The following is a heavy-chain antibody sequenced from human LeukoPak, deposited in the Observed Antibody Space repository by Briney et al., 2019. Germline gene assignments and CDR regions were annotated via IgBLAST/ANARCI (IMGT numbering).Heavy chain of an antibody. D-gene: IGHD1-26*01. CDR3: ARDEPNLYSGSLG. CDR2: IKQDGSEK. V-gene: IGHV3-7*04. CDR1: GFTFSSYW. J-gene: IGHJ4*02. Sequence: GGSLRLSWAASGFTFSSYWMSWVRQAPGKGLEWVANIKQDGSEKYYVDSVKGRFTISRDNAKNSLYLQMNSLRAEDTAVYYCARDEPNLYSGSLGWGQGTLVTVSS.